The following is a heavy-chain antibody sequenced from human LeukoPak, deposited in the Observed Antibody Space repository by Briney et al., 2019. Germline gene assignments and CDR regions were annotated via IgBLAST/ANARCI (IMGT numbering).Heavy chain of an antibody. J-gene: IGHJ4*02. CDR2: IKQAGSEK. D-gene: IGHD5-18*01. Sequence: PGGSLRLSCAASGFTFSSYWMSWVRQAPGKGLEWVANIKQAGSEKYYVDSVKGRFTISRDNAENSLYLQMNSLRAKDTAVYYCAREGYSYGYGILDHWGQGTLVTVSS. CDR1: GFTFSSYW. V-gene: IGHV3-7*05. CDR3: AREGYSYGYGILDH.